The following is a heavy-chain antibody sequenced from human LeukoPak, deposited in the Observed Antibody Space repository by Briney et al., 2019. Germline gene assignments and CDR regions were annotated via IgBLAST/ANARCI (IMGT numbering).Heavy chain of an antibody. CDR1: GGSPSGNY. D-gene: IGHD3-9*01. Sequence: SETPSLTCAVHGGSPSGNYWNWIRQTPGKGPEWLGDINYDGHTNYSPSLESRLTISVDSSKNQFALTLRSVTAADAAVYYCAVLMRHYGIDVWGQGTTVTVSS. CDR3: AVLMRHYGIDV. CDR2: INYDGHT. V-gene: IGHV4-34*01. J-gene: IGHJ6*02.